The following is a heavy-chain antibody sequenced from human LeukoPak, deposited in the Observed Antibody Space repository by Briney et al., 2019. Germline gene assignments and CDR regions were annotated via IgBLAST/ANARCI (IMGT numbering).Heavy chain of an antibody. Sequence: RRSLRPSWAPSGFTSSRHWVSWVRQAAGKGREWVANIKQEGREKYYVCSVKGRFTISRDNAKNSLYLQMNSLRAEDTAVYYCARVKWLGTPADYWGQGALVTVSS. D-gene: IGHD6-19*01. CDR2: IKQEGREK. V-gene: IGHV3-7*03. J-gene: IGHJ4*02. CDR1: GFTSSRHW. CDR3: ARVKWLGTPADY.